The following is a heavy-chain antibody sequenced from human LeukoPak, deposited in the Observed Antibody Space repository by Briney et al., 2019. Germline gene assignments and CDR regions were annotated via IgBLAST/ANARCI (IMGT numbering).Heavy chain of an antibody. Sequence: SETLSLTCTVSGGSISSYYWSWIRQPPGKGLEWIGYIYYSGSTNYNPSLKSRVTISVDTSKNQFSLKLSSVTAADTAAYYCARGPIAGYSSSWYFDYWGQGTLVTVSS. CDR1: GGSISSYY. D-gene: IGHD6-13*01. CDR3: ARGPIAGYSSSWYFDY. CDR2: IYYSGST. J-gene: IGHJ4*02. V-gene: IGHV4-59*08.